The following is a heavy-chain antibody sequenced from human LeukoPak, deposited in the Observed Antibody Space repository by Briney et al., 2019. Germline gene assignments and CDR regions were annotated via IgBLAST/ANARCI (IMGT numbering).Heavy chain of an antibody. Sequence: SETLSLTCAVYGGSLSGYYWSCIRQPPGKGLEWIGEINHSGTTNYNPSLKSRVTISVDTSKNQFSLKLSSVTAADTAVYYCARVVYSGSWGYFDYWGQGTLVTVSS. CDR1: GGSLSGYY. J-gene: IGHJ4*02. D-gene: IGHD3-10*01. CDR3: ARVVYSGSWGYFDY. V-gene: IGHV4-34*01. CDR2: INHSGTT.